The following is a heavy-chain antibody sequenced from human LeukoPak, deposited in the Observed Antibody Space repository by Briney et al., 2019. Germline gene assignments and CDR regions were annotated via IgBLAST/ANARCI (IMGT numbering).Heavy chain of an antibody. CDR3: ARGDNGYSSFLGD. Sequence: MNPNSGNTGYAQKFQGRVTMTRNTSISTAYMELSSLRSEDTAVYYCARGDNGYSSFLGDWGQGTMVTVSS. V-gene: IGHV1-8*01. CDR2: MNPNSGNT. J-gene: IGHJ3*01. D-gene: IGHD6-13*01.